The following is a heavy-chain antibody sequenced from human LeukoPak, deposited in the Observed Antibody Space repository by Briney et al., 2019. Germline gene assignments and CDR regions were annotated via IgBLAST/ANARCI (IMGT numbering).Heavy chain of an antibody. Sequence: GESLKISCKGSGYSFTSYWIGWVRQMPGKGLEWMGIIYPGDSDTRYSPSFQGQVTIPADKSISTAYLQWSSLKASDTAMYYCARTHYDILTGYFHFDYWGQGTLVTVSS. CDR3: ARTHYDILTGYFHFDY. CDR1: GYSFTSYW. V-gene: IGHV5-51*01. J-gene: IGHJ4*02. D-gene: IGHD3-9*01. CDR2: IYPGDSDT.